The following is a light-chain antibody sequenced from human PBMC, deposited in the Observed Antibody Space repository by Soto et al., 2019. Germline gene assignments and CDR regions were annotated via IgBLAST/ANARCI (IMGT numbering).Light chain of an antibody. CDR1: QGISSW. CDR2: AAS. J-gene: IGKJ4*01. Sequence: DIQMTQSPSSVSASVGDRVTITCRASQGISSWLAWYQQKPGKAPKLLIYAASSLQSGVPSRFSGSGSGTDLTLTTSSLQPEDLPTYYCLRATTFPRTFGAGTKVEIK. CDR3: LRATTFPRT. V-gene: IGKV1-12*01.